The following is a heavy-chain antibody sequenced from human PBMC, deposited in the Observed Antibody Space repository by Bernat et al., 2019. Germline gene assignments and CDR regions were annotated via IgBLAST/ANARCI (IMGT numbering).Heavy chain of an antibody. CDR3: ARGKSYCSGGSCYFTFDY. D-gene: IGHD2-15*01. CDR1: GYTFTSYG. V-gene: IGHV1-18*04. Sequence: QVQLVQSGAEVKKPGASVKVSCKASGYTFTSYGISWVRQAPGQGLEWMGWSSAYNGNTNYAQKLQGIVTMTTDTSTSTAYMELRSLRSDDTAVYYCARGKSYCSGGSCYFTFDYWGQGTLVTVSS. J-gene: IGHJ4*02. CDR2: SSAYNGNT.